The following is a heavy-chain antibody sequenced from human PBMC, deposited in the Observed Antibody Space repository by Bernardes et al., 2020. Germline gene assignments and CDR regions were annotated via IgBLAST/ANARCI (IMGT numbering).Heavy chain of an antibody. J-gene: IGHJ4*02. D-gene: IGHD2-2*01. CDR3: ARTYRIVPTADRLDY. Sequence: GGSLRLSCAASGFSFISYAMSWVRQAPGKGLEWVSGISASGGSTYYADSVKGRFTISRDNSKNTLYLVMNSLRAEDTAIYYCARTYRIVPTADRLDYWGQGTLVTGSS. CDR2: ISASGGST. V-gene: IGHV3-23*01. CDR1: GFSFISYA.